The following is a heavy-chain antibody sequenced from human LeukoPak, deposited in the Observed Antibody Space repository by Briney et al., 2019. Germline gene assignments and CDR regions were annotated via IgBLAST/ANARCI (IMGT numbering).Heavy chain of an antibody. D-gene: IGHD3-9*01. V-gene: IGHV1-18*01. CDR1: GYTFTSYG. CDR2: ISAYNGNT. CDR3: ARDGLRYFDWLLSDAFDI. Sequence: GASVKVSCKASGYTFTSYGISWVRQAPGQGLEWMGWISAYNGNTNYAQKLQGRVTMTTDTSTSTAYMELRSLRSDDTAVYYCARDGLRYFDWLLSDAFDIWGQGTMVTVSS. J-gene: IGHJ3*02.